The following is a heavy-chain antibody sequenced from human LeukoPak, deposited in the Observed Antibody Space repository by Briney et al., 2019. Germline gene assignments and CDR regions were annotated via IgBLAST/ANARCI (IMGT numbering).Heavy chain of an antibody. CDR3: ARSKGYSYGYFDY. Sequence: GGSLRLSCAASGFTVSSNYMSWVRQAPGKGLEWVSVIYSGGSTYYADSVKGRFTISRHNSKNTLYLQMNSLRAEDTAVYYCARSKGYSYGYFDYWGQGTLVTVSS. J-gene: IGHJ4*02. CDR2: IYSGGST. V-gene: IGHV3-53*04. CDR1: GFTVSSNY. D-gene: IGHD5-18*01.